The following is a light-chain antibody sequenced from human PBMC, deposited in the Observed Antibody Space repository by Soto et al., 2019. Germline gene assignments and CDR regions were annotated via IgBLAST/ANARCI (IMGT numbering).Light chain of an antibody. CDR3: QQCGNSGPLT. CDR2: GAS. J-gene: IGKJ4*01. V-gene: IGKV3-20*01. Sequence: EIVLTQSPGTLSLSPGERATLSCRASQSVSAGYFAWYQQKPGQAPRLLIYGASSRSTGIPDRFSGIGSGTDLTLTISRVDPEELAVYYFQQCGNSGPLTFGSGTKVE. CDR1: QSVSAGY.